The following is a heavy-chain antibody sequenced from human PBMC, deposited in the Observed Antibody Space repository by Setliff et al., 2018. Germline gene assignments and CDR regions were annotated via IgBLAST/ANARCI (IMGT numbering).Heavy chain of an antibody. CDR1: GATFSSHG. D-gene: IGHD6-6*01. Sequence: SVKVSCKASGATFSSHGISWVRQAPGQGLEWMGGTIPMFGTTEYAQKFQGRLTIITDESTNTALMQLSSLRSDDTAVYYCVREGVDRRSSTDYRYYMDVWGKGTTVTVSS. V-gene: IGHV1-69*05. CDR3: VREGVDRRSSTDYRYYMDV. CDR2: TIPMFGTT. J-gene: IGHJ6*03.